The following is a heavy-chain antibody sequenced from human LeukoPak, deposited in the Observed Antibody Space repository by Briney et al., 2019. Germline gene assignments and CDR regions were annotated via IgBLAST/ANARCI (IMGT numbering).Heavy chain of an antibody. J-gene: IGHJ4*02. CDR3: ARDLDRIVPTTADY. D-gene: IGHD5-12*01. CDR1: GYTFTSYS. Sequence: ASVKVSCKSSGYTFTSYSITWVRQAPGQRLEWMGWISTNNGNTDYAQKLRDRVTMTTDTSTNTAYMELRSLRSDDTAVYYCARDLDRIVPTTADYWGQGTLVTVSS. V-gene: IGHV1-18*01. CDR2: ISTNNGNT.